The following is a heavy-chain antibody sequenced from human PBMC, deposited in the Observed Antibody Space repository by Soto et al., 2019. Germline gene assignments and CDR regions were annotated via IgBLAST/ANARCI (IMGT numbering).Heavy chain of an antibody. CDR3: ARDLTTIFGVVIPEYYFDY. CDR1: GYTFTSYY. V-gene: IGHV1-46*01. Sequence: ASVKVSCKASGYTFTSYYMHWVRQAPGQGLEWKGIINPSGGSTSYAQKFQGRVTMTRDTSISTAYMELSRLRSDDTAVYYCARDLTTIFGVVIPEYYFDYWGQGTLVTVSS. D-gene: IGHD3-3*01. CDR2: INPSGGST. J-gene: IGHJ4*02.